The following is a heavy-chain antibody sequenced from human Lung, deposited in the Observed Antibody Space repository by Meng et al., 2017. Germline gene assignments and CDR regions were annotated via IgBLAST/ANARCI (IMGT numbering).Heavy chain of an antibody. Sequence: VRFGGEVKKPGPSVKVPCKASGYTFPDYWLHWVRRAPGQGLEWMGRINPKSGDTHYAQRFQGRVTMTGDTSISTAYMELSGLRSDDTAMYYCARDEDISAAGKLFGDYWGQGTLVTVSS. CDR2: INPKSGDT. J-gene: IGHJ4*02. D-gene: IGHD6-13*01. V-gene: IGHV1-2*06. CDR3: ARDEDISAAGKLFGDY. CDR1: GYTFPDYW.